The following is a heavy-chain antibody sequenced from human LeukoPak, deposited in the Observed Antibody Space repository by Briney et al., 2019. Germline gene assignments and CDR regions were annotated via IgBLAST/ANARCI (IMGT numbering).Heavy chain of an antibody. D-gene: IGHD3-22*01. CDR2: VIPIFGTP. CDR1: GDTFSNYA. Sequence: ASVKVSCKASGDTFSNYAFTWVRQAPGQGLEWMGGVIPIFGTPSYAQKFQGRVTITTDESTSTAYMTLSSLRSEDTAVYYCASLMYYYDSSGYYREYWGQGTLVTVSS. CDR3: ASLMYYYDSSGYYREY. V-gene: IGHV1-69*05. J-gene: IGHJ4*02.